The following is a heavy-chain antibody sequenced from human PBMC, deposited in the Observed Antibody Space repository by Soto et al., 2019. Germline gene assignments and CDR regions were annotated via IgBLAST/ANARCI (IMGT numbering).Heavy chain of an antibody. CDR1: GASISTYY. CDR3: ARGIAAAENFDF. J-gene: IGHJ4*02. CDR2: IYAIVNT. D-gene: IGHD6-13*01. Sequence: SETLSLTCTVSGASISTYYWSWIRQPPGKGLEWIGYIYAIVNTNYNPSLRSRVTISVDTSENQFSLKLSSVTAADTAVYYCARGIAAAENFDFWGRGTLVTVS. V-gene: IGHV4-4*08.